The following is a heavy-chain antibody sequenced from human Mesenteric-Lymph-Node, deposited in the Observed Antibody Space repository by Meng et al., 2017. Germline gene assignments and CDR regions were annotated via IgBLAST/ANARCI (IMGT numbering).Heavy chain of an antibody. Sequence: EVQVVEWGGGLVQTGGTARLFCAASGITFSNYWMTWVRQAPGKGVEWVANINREASENNYVDSVKGRFTISRDNAENSLYLQMNSLRDEDTAVYYGASLVGTYHTAFDIWGQGTMVTVSS. V-gene: IGHV3-7*01. D-gene: IGHD1-26*01. CDR2: INREASEN. CDR1: GITFSNYW. CDR3: ASLVGTYHTAFDI. J-gene: IGHJ3*02.